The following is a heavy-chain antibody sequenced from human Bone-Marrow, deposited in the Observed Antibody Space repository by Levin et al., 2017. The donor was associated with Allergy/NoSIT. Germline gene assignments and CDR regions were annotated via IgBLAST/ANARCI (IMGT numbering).Heavy chain of an antibody. J-gene: IGHJ4*02. Sequence: SCNVSGGSLNSGHFYTAWIRQTPGKGLEWIASIYYSGSTYYNPSFKSRVAMSVDASKNQFSLKVRSVTAADTAVYYCASEKNWNTYFDYWGQGKLVTVSS. CDR1: GGSLNSGHFY. CDR2: IYYSGST. D-gene: IGHD1/OR15-1a*01. V-gene: IGHV4-39*07. CDR3: ASEKNWNTYFDY.